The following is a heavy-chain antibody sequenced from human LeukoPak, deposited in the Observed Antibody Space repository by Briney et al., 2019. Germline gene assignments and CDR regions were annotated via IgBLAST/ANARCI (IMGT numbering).Heavy chain of an antibody. V-gene: IGHV4-34*01. D-gene: IGHD3-10*01. CDR1: GGAFSGYY. Sequence: PSETLSLTCAVYGGAFSGYYWSWIRQPPGKGLEWIGEINHRGSTNYNPSLKSRVTISVDTSKNQFSLKLSSVTAADTAVYYCARFMSGLRLLWFGEPSYGMDVWGQGTTVTVSS. J-gene: IGHJ6*02. CDR3: ARFMSGLRLLWFGEPSYGMDV. CDR2: INHRGST.